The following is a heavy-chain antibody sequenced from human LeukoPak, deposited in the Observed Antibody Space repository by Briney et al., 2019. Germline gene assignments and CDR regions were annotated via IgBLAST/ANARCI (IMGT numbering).Heavy chain of an antibody. CDR3: ARDRAVIRYFDY. J-gene: IGHJ4*02. V-gene: IGHV3-21*06. D-gene: IGHD6-19*01. CDR1: GFTFSTYS. Sequence: GGSLRLSCTVSGFTFSTYSMNWVRQAPGKGLEWVSSISSISSYIYYADSVKGRFTISRDNAKNSMYLQMNSLRVEDTAVYYCARDRAVIRYFDYGGQGTLVTVSS. CDR2: ISSISSYI.